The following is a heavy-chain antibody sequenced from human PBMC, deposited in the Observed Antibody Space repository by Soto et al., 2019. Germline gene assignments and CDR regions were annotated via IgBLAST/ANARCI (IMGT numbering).Heavy chain of an antibody. J-gene: IGHJ6*02. Sequence: GGSLRLSCAASGFTFDDYTMHWVRQAPGKGLEWVSLISWDGGSTYYADSVKGRFTISRDNSKNSLYLQMNSLRTEDTALYYCAKNSDGYDSTGHYYYYGMDVWGQGTTVTVSS. CDR1: GFTFDDYT. CDR2: ISWDGGST. D-gene: IGHD5-12*01. V-gene: IGHV3-43*01. CDR3: AKNSDGYDSTGHYYYYGMDV.